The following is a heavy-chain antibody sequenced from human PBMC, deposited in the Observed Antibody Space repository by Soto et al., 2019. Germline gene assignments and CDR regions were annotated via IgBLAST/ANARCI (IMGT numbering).Heavy chain of an antibody. D-gene: IGHD5-12*01. CDR1: GFIFSGYA. J-gene: IGHJ3*02. CDR2: IIGSGGST. V-gene: IGHV3-23*01. CDR3: ASGNSGYDFDDAFEI. Sequence: EVQLLESGGGLVQPGGSLRLSCAASGFIFSGYAMSWVRQAPGKGLEWISYIIGSGGSTKYADSVKGRFTISRDNSKNTLYLQTNSLRAEDTAVYYCASGNSGYDFDDAFEIWGQGTMVTVSS.